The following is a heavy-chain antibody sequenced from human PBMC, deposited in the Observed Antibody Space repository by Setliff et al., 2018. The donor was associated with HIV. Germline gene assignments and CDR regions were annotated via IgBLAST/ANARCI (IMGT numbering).Heavy chain of an antibody. CDR1: RYTFSNYD. D-gene: IGHD6-19*01. CDR3: ARGRYSSGLTDY. Sequence: EASVKVSCKASRYTFSNYDINWVRQATGQGLEWMGWMNPKSGNSGHAQKFQGRITMTRNTSITTAYMELISLKSEDTAVYYCARGRYSSGLTDYWGQGTLVTVS. CDR2: MNPKSGNS. J-gene: IGHJ4*02. V-gene: IGHV1-8*02.